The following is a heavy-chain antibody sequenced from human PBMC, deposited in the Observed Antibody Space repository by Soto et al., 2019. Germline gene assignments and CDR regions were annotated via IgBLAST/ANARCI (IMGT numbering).Heavy chain of an antibody. CDR3: ARQQLLPFYYALDV. Sequence: TLSLTCNVSGGSISGYYWSWIRQSPGKGLEYIGYIYYRGSTNYNSSLKSRVTMSVDTSRNQFSLKMNSVTAADTAVYYCARQQLLPFYYALDVWGQGTTVTVSS. CDR1: GGSISGYY. V-gene: IGHV4-59*01. J-gene: IGHJ6*02. CDR2: IYYRGST. D-gene: IGHD1-26*01.